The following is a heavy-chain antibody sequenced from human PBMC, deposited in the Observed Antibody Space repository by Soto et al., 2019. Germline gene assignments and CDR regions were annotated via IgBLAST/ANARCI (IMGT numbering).Heavy chain of an antibody. V-gene: IGHV3-48*01. D-gene: IGHD6-13*01. CDR1: GFTFSSYS. CDR2: ISSSSSTI. J-gene: IGHJ5*02. CDR3: ARDKGRAAAGAARDPYNWFDP. Sequence: GGSLRLSCAASGFTFSSYSMNWVRQAPGKGLEWVSYISSSSSTIYYADSVKGRFTISRDNAKNSLYLQMNSLRAEDTAVYYCARDKGRAAAGAARDPYNWFDPWGQGTLVTVSS.